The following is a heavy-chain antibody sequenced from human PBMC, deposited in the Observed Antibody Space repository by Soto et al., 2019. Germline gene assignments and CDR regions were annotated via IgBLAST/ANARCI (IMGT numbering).Heavy chain of an antibody. J-gene: IGHJ4*02. D-gene: IGHD3-22*01. V-gene: IGHV3-30*03. CDR1: GFTFSRYG. CDR2: MSYDGSNK. CDR3: ARFIPSYYYDSSRRFDY. Sequence: PGGSLRLSCTASGFTFSRYGMHWVRQAPGKGLEWVAVMSYDGSNKWYADSVKGRFTISRDNAKNSLYLQMNSLRAEDTAVYYCARFIPSYYYDSSRRFDYWGQGTLVTVSS.